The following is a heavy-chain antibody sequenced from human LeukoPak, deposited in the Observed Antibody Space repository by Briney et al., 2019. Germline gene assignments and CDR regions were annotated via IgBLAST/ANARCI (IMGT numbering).Heavy chain of an antibody. CDR2: INHSGST. J-gene: IGHJ4*02. CDR1: GESFSGYY. D-gene: IGHD3-10*01. V-gene: IGHV4-34*01. CDR3: ASRSGSYYIDY. Sequence: SETLSLTCAVYGESFSGYYWSWLRQPPGKGLEWIGEINHSGSTNYNPSLKSRVTISVDTSKNQFSLKLSSVTAADTAVYYCASRSGSYYIDYWGQGTLVTVSS.